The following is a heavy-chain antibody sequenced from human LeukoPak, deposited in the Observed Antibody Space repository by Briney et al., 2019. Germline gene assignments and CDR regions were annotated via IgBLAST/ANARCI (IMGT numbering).Heavy chain of an antibody. CDR2: ISPTGSTT. J-gene: IGHJ4*02. V-gene: IGHV3-74*01. CDR1: GFSFSGHW. CDR3: ARGPNSNWSGFDF. D-gene: IGHD6-6*01. Sequence: GGSLRLSCTASGFSFSGHWMHWARQLPGKGLVWVSRISPTGSTTSYADSVKGRFTVSRDNAKNTLYLQVNNLRAEDTAVYYCARGPNSNWSGFDFWGQGTLLTVSS.